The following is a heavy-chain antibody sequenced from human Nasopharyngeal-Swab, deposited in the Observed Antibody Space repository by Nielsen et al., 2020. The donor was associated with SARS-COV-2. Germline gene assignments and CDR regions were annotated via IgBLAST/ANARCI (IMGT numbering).Heavy chain of an antibody. CDR1: VYTFTSYA. J-gene: IGHJ4*02. Sequence: ASVKVSCNASVYTFTSYAMNWVRQAPGQGLEWMGRINPNSGGTNYAQKFQGRVTMTRDTSISTAYMELSRLRSDDTAVYYCARPDSSSSVFDYWGQGTLVTVSS. CDR3: ARPDSSSSVFDY. D-gene: IGHD6-6*01. V-gene: IGHV1-2*06. CDR2: INPNSGGT.